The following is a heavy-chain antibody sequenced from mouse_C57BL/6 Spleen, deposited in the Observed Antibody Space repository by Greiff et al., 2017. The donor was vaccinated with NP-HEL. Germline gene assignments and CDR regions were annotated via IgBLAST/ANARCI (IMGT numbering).Heavy chain of an antibody. CDR1: GFTFSDYY. CDR2: IGNGGGST. Sequence: EVMLVESGGGLVQPGGSLKLSCAASGFTFSDYYMYWVRQTPEKGLEWVGKIGNGGGSTNYPETFKGQSTISGDNAKNTLYLQMSRLKSEDTAMYYCARLLGYGYDWFAYWGQGTLVTVSA. CDR3: ARLLGYGYDWFAY. J-gene: IGHJ3*01. V-gene: IGHV5-12*01. D-gene: IGHD2-2*01.